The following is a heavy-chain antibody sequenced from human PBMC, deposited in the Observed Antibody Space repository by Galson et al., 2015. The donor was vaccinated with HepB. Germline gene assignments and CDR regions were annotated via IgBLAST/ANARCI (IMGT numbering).Heavy chain of an antibody. J-gene: IGHJ4*02. CDR1: GFTFSNAW. V-gene: IGHV3-15*01. CDR3: TTEIVTQQWLVPPNYFDY. D-gene: IGHD6-19*01. CDR2: IKSKTDGGTT. Sequence: SLRLSCTASGFTFSNAWMSWVRQAPGKGLEWVGRIKSKTDGGTTDYAAPVKGRFTISRGDSKNTLYLQMNSLKTEDTAVYYCTTEIVTQQWLVPPNYFDYWGQGTLVTVSS.